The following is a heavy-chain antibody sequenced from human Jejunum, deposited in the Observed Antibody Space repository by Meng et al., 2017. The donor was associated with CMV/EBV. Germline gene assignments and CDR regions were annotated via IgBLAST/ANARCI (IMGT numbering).Heavy chain of an antibody. V-gene: IGHV2-5*01. CDR3: AHKYLGALVFDY. D-gene: IGHD2-2*02. CDR2: ICRNEEY. Sequence: FTGFSVSTYKGKVGWFRQSPSKAPKWLALICRNEEYRDSPTLRSRLTITKDTSKNQVVLTLTNMDPVDTATYYCAHKYLGALVFDYWGRGTLVTVSS. CDR1: GFSVSTYKGK. J-gene: IGHJ4*02.